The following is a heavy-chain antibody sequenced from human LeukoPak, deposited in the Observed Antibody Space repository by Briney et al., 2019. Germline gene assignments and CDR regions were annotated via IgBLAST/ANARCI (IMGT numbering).Heavy chain of an antibody. V-gene: IGHV1-2*02. CDR2: INYNSGGT. CDR3: ARGGSGPSGDAGLDYYMDV. Sequence: GASVKVSCKASGYTFTGYYMHWVRQAPGQGLEWMGWINYNSGGTNYAQKFQGRVTMTRDTSISTAYMELSRLRSDDTAVYYCARGGSGPSGDAGLDYYMDVWGKGTTVIVSS. D-gene: IGHD2-15*01. CDR1: GYTFTGYY. J-gene: IGHJ6*03.